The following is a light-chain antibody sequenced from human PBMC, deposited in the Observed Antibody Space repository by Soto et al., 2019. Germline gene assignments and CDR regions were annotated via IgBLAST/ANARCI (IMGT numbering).Light chain of an antibody. CDR3: AAWDDSLNGLYV. CDR1: SSNIGAGYD. V-gene: IGLV1-40*01. J-gene: IGLJ1*01. Sequence: QSVLTQPPSVSGAPGQRVTISCTGSSSNIGAGYDVHWYQQLPGTAPKVLIYGNNNRPSGVPDRFSGSKSGTSASLAISGLQSEDEADYYCAAWDDSLNGLYVFGTGTKLTVL. CDR2: GNN.